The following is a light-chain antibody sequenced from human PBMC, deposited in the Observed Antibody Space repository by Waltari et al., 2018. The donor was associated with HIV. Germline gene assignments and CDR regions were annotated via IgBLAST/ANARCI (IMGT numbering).Light chain of an antibody. J-gene: IGLJ2*01. CDR2: GNN. CDR3: AAWDDSLDGPV. V-gene: IGLV1-44*01. CDR1: SSNIGRHA. Sequence: QPVLTQPPSASGTPGQRVIISCSGCSSNIGRHALSWYPPLPASTPTLLIFGNNQRSSGVPDRFSGSKSATSASLAISGLRSVDEADYSCAAWDDSLDGPVFGGGTKLTVL.